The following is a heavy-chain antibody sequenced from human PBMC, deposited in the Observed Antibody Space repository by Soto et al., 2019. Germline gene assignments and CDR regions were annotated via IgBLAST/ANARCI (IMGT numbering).Heavy chain of an antibody. V-gene: IGHV3-30*18. D-gene: IGHD6-13*01. CDR2: MSYDGSKK. Sequence: QVQLVEFGGGVVQPGGSLRLSCAASGFSFSAYGMHWVRQSPGKGLEWVAVMSYDGSKKYYLGSVKGRFTISRDNSQNTLFLQMNTLRPEDSALYYCAKLDTSGDMPTMAAAETHWGQGTLVTVSS. J-gene: IGHJ1*01. CDR3: AKLDTSGDMPTMAAAETH. CDR1: GFSFSAYG.